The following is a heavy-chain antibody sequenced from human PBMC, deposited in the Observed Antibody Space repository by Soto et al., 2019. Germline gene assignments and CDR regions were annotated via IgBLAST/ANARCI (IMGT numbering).Heavy chain of an antibody. V-gene: IGHV1-3*01. Sequence: QVQLVQSGAEVKKPGASVKVSCKASGYTFTSYAMHWVRQAPGQRLEWMGWINAGNGNTKYSQKFLGRVTITRDTSASTAYMELSSLRSEDTAVYYCARGSVLLWFGQGDYWGQGTLVTVSS. CDR1: GYTFTSYA. CDR2: INAGNGNT. J-gene: IGHJ4*02. D-gene: IGHD3-10*01. CDR3: ARGSVLLWFGQGDY.